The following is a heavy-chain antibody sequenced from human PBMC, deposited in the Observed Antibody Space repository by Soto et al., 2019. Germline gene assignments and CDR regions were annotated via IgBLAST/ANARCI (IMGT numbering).Heavy chain of an antibody. CDR2: IYHSGST. J-gene: IGHJ6*02. V-gene: IGHV4-30-2*01. CDR1: GGSISSGGYS. Sequence: QLQLLESGSGLVKPSQTLSLTCAVSGGSISSGGYSWSWFRQPPGKGLEWIGYIYHSGSTYYNPSLKSRVTISADRSKNQFSLKLSSVTAADTAVYYCARADSRIYGMDVWGQGTTVTVSS. D-gene: IGHD6-13*01. CDR3: ARADSRIYGMDV.